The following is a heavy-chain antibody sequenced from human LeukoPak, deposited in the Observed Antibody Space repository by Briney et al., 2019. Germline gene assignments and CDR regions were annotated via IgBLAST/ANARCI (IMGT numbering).Heavy chain of an antibody. CDR2: ISSSGSTI. CDR1: GFTFSDYY. V-gene: IGHV3-11*04. CDR3: VKVAKYYYGSETYYFFEH. Sequence: GGSLRLSCAASGFTFSDYYMSWIRQAPGKGLEWVSYISSSGSTIYYADSVKGRFTISRDNAKNSLYLQMNSLRVEDTAIYYCVKVAKYYYGSETYYFFEHWGQGTPVTASS. D-gene: IGHD3-10*01. J-gene: IGHJ4*02.